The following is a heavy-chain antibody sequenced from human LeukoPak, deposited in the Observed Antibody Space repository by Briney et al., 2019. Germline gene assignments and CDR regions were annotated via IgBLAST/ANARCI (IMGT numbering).Heavy chain of an antibody. V-gene: IGHV4-30-4*01. CDR2: IYYSGST. Sequence: SRTLSLTCTVSGGSISSGDYYWSWIRQPPGQGREWIGYIYYSGSTYYNPSLKSRVTISVDTSKNQFSLKLSSVTAADTAVYYCARKQRVTAIDYWGQGTLVTVSS. D-gene: IGHD2-21*02. CDR3: ARKQRVTAIDY. J-gene: IGHJ4*02. CDR1: GGSISSGDYY.